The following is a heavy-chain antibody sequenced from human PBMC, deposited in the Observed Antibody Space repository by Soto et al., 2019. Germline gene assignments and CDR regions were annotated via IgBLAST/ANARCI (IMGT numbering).Heavy chain of an antibody. CDR3: ARVSYDSSGYYFAYFDY. J-gene: IGHJ4*02. CDR1: GYTFTSYA. D-gene: IGHD3-22*01. Sequence: ASVKVYCKASGYTFTSYAMHWVRQAPGQMLEWMGWINAGNGNTKYSQKFQGRVTITRDTSASTAYMELSSLRSEDTAVYYCARVSYDSSGYYFAYFDYWGQGTLVTVSS. V-gene: IGHV1-3*01. CDR2: INAGNGNT.